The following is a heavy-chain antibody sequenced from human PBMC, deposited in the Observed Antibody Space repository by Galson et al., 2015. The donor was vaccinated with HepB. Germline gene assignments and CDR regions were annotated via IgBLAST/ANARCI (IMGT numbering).Heavy chain of an antibody. J-gene: IGHJ4*02. V-gene: IGHV3-48*03. D-gene: IGHD3/OR15-3a*01. Sequence: SLRLSCAASGFTFNMYAMNWVRQAPGKGLEWLSYISSSTTIYYAESLKGRFTISRDNARNSVYLQMNNLRADDTAVYYCARDDGDGLVFDYWGQGILVTVSS. CDR1: GFTFNMYA. CDR3: ARDDGDGLVFDY. CDR2: ISSSTTI.